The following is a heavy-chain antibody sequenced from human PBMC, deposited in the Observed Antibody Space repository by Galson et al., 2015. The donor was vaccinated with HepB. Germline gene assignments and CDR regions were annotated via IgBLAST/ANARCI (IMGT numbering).Heavy chain of an antibody. J-gene: IGHJ4*02. CDR3: ARDRGWRLQNNFDY. Sequence: ETLSLTCAVYGGSFSGYYWSWIRQPPGKGLEWIGEINHSGSTNYNPSLKSRVTISVDTSKNQFSLKLSSVTAADTAVYYCARDRGWRLQNNFDYWGQGTLVTVSS. V-gene: IGHV4-34*01. CDR2: INHSGST. D-gene: IGHD5-24*01. CDR1: GGSFSGYY.